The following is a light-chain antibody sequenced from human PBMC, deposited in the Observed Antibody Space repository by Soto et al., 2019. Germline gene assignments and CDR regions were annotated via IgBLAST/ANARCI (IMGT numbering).Light chain of an antibody. CDR3: QQYDKWPRT. J-gene: IGKJ1*01. V-gene: IGKV3-15*01. Sequence: VVTQSPLFLPVRLRQPASVCCSSSQSLVDGYGSTRLTWYQHKPGQSPRLLIYGASARATGIPDRFSGGGSGAEYTLTISSLQSEDFAVYYCQQYDKWPRTFGQGTKVDIK. CDR2: GAS. CDR1: QSLVDGYGSTR.